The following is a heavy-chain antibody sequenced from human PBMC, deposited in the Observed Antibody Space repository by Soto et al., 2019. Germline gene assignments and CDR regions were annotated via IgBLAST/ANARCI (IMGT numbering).Heavy chain of an antibody. CDR3: ARDGERDTGLNFYYYLHGMDA. J-gene: IGHJ6*02. Sequence: ASVKVSCKASGYTFTGYYMHWVRQAPGQGLEWMGWISPYNGTTKYAEKFQGEMTMTTDTATSTAYMDLRSLRSDDTAVYYCARDGERDTGLNFYYYLHGMDAWGQGTRVTVSS. CDR2: ISPYNGTT. D-gene: IGHD1-1*01. V-gene: IGHV1-18*04. CDR1: GYTFTGYY.